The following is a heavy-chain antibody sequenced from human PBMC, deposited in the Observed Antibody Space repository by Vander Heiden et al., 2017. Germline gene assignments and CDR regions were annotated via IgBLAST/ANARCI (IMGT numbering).Heavy chain of an antibody. Sequence: QLQLQESGPGLVQPSETLSLTCTVSGGSIRSSSYYWGWLRQPPGKGLEWIGNIYYSGSTYYNPSLKSRVTISIDTSKNQVSLKLSSVTAADTAVYYCARQAYYDSSGYGLVGGRYFDDWGQGTLVTVSS. CDR1: GGSIRSSSYY. V-gene: IGHV4-39*01. CDR2: IYYSGST. D-gene: IGHD3-22*01. J-gene: IGHJ4*02. CDR3: ARQAYYDSSGYGLVGGRYFDD.